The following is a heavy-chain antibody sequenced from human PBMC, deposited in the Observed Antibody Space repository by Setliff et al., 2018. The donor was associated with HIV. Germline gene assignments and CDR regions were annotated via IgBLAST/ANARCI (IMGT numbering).Heavy chain of an antibody. Sequence: SETLSLTCTVSGGSTSGYYWNWIRQSPGKGLEWIGCVFYSGSANYSPSLKSRVTISADTSKNQFSLELRSVTAADSAVYYCARQLANGWWAFDYWGQGTLVTVSS. CDR2: VFYSGSA. CDR1: GGSTSGYY. V-gene: IGHV4-59*08. D-gene: IGHD2-8*02. CDR3: ARQLANGWWAFDY. J-gene: IGHJ4*02.